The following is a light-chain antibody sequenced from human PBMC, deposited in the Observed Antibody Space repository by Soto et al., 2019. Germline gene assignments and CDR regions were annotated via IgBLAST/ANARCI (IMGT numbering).Light chain of an antibody. Sequence: QSALTQPASVSGSPGQSITISCTGTSSDVGSYNLVSWYLQHPGKAPKLKIYEVNKRPSGVSNRFSGSKSGNTASLTISGLQAEDEGDYYCCSIGPSNTVVFGGGTKLTVL. CDR3: CSIGPSNTVV. CDR2: EVN. CDR1: SSDVGSYNL. V-gene: IGLV2-23*02. J-gene: IGLJ2*01.